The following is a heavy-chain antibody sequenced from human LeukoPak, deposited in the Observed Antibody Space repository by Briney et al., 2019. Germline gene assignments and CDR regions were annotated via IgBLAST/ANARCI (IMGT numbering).Heavy chain of an antibody. Sequence: SETLSLTCAVYGGSFSGYYWSWIRQPPGKGLEWIGEINHSGSTNYNPSLKSRVTISVDTSKNQFSLKLSSVTAADTAVYYCARPHYYDSSGYSNPYYYYGMDVRGQGTTVTVSS. J-gene: IGHJ6*02. CDR1: GGSFSGYY. D-gene: IGHD3-22*01. CDR2: INHSGST. V-gene: IGHV4-34*01. CDR3: ARPHYYDSSGYSNPYYYYGMDV.